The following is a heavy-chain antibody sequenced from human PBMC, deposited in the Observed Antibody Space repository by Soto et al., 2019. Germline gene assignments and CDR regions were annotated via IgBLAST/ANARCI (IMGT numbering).Heavy chain of an antibody. V-gene: IGHV4-34*01. CDR2: INHSGST. CDR3: ARGGIRRTIFGVVIITKGTFDY. CDR1: GGSFSGYY. Sequence: SETLSLTCAVYGGSFSGYYWSWIRQPPGKGLEWIGEINHSGSTNYNPSLKSRVTISVDTSKNQFSLKLSSVTAADTAVYYCARGGIRRTIFGVVIITKGTFDYWGQGTLVTVSS. J-gene: IGHJ4*02. D-gene: IGHD3-3*01.